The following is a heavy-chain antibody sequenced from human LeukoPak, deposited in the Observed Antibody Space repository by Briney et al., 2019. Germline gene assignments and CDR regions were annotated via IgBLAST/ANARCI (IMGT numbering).Heavy chain of an antibody. J-gene: IGHJ4*02. D-gene: IGHD3-22*01. CDR3: ASLGDSSGYYYLLDY. CDR2: IYPGDSDT. Sequence: GKSLKISCKGSGYSFTSYWIGWVRQMPGKGLEWMGIIYPGDSDTRYSPSFQGQVTISADKSISTAYLQWSSLKASDTAMYYCASLGDSSGYYYLLDYWGQGTLVTVSS. V-gene: IGHV5-51*01. CDR1: GYSFTSYW.